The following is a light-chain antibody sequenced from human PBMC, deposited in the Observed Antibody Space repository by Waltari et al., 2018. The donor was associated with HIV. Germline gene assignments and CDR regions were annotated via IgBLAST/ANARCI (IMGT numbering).Light chain of an antibody. Sequence: QSALTQPASVSGSPGPSITIPCTGTSSNGGSDYLVSWYQQHPGEAPKLLIYEVTKRPSGVSNRFSCSKSGNTASLTISGLQAEDEADYYCCSCPRSGIRYVFGTGTKVTVL. CDR3: CSCPRSGIRYV. V-gene: IGLV2-23*02. CDR1: SSNGGSDYL. J-gene: IGLJ1*01. CDR2: EVT.